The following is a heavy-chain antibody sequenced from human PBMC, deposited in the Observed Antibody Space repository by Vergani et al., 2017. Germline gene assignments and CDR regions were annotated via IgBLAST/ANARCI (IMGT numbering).Heavy chain of an antibody. CDR2: PSASYRPT. J-gene: IGHJ3*02. Sequence: EVPLLDSGGDFVQPGGSLTLFCAVSGFTFIMHAMSWVRQAPGKGLEVVSTPSASYRPTHYADSVKCRFTISRDNSKNTLFLHMNSLRPEDTAVYYWARVGRPEVDGTLGAFEIWGQGTIVTVSS. CDR3: ARVGRPEVDGTLGAFEI. CDR1: GFTFIMHA. D-gene: IGHD6-19*01. V-gene: IGHV3-23*01.